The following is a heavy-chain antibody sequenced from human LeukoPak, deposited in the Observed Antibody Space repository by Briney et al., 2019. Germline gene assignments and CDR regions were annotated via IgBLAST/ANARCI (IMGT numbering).Heavy chain of an antibody. J-gene: IGHJ3*02. CDR3: AGDDPMVRGIISAFDI. CDR1: GYSISSGYY. CDR2: IYSSGSA. V-gene: IGHV4-38-2*02. D-gene: IGHD3-10*01. Sequence: PSETLSLTCTVSGYSISSGYYWGWIRQPPGKGLEWIGSIYSSGSANYNPSLKTRVTMSVDTSKNQFSLELSSVTAADTAVYYCAGDDPMVRGIISAFDIWGQGTMVTVSS.